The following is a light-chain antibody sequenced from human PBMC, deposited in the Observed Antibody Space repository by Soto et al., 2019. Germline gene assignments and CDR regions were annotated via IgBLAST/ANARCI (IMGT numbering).Light chain of an antibody. V-gene: IGLV2-14*01. J-gene: IGLJ1*01. CDR2: DVR. CDR1: SSDVGGYNF. Sequence: QSALTQPASVSGSPGQSITSSCTGTSSDVGGYNFVSWYQQHPGKAPKLMIYDVRNRPSGVSNRFSGSKSVNTASLTISGLQAEDEADYYCSSYTSISTYVFGTGTKDTVL. CDR3: SSYTSISTYV.